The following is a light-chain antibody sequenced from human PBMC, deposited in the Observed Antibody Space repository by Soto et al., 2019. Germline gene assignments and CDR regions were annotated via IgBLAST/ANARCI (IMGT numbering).Light chain of an antibody. J-gene: IGKJ5*01. CDR2: GAS. CDR3: QQYNNWPLT. V-gene: IGKV3-15*01. Sequence: EKVMTQPPSTLPASPGEPATRSCTASQSVSSNLAWYQQKPGQAPRLLIYGASSRATGIPVRFSGSGSGTEFTLTISSLQSEDFAVYYCQQYNNWPLTFGQGPRLEI. CDR1: QSVSSN.